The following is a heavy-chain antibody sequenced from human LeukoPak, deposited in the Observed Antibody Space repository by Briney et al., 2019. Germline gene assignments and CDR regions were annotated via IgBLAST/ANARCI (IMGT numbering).Heavy chain of an antibody. D-gene: IGHD3-10*01. J-gene: IGHJ4*02. CDR3: ARVDGSGSYFDY. Sequence: GRSLRLSCAASGFTFSSYGMHWVRQAPGKGLEWVAMIRYDGSKIYYADSVKGRFTMSRDNSKNMLYLQMNSLIPEDTAVYYCARVDGSGSYFDYWGQGTLVTVSS. CDR1: GFTFSSYG. CDR2: IRYDGSKI. V-gene: IGHV3-33*08.